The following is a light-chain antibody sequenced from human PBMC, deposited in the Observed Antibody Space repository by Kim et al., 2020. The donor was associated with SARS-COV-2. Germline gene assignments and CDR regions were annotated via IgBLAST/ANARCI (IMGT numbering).Light chain of an antibody. V-gene: IGKV3-11*01. CDR1: QSVSSY. Sequence: LSPGERATLSCRARQSVSSYLAWYQQKPGQAPRLLIYDASHRATGIPARFSGSGSGTDFTLTISSLEPEDFAVYYCQHRSNWPLTFGGGTKVDIK. CDR2: DAS. CDR3: QHRSNWPLT. J-gene: IGKJ4*01.